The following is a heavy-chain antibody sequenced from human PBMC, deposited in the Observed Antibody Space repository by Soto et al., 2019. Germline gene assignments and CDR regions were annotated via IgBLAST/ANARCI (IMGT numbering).Heavy chain of an antibody. V-gene: IGHV3-33*01. CDR1: GFTFSSYG. CDR3: ARGEGYYGSGSPTRFDP. Sequence: ESGGGVVQPGRSLRLSCAASGFTFSSYGMHWVRQAPGKGLEWVAVIWYDGSNKYYADSVKGRFTISRDNSKNTLYLQMNSLRAEDTAVYYCARGEGYYGSGSPTRFDPWGQGTLVTVSS. D-gene: IGHD3-10*01. CDR2: IWYDGSNK. J-gene: IGHJ5*02.